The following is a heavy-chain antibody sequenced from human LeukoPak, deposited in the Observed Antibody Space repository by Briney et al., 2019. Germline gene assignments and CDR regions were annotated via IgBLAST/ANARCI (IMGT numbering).Heavy chain of an antibody. D-gene: IGHD2-15*01. CDR3: AKAGRDCSGASCYNYGMDV. CDR1: GFTFSTCG. V-gene: IGHV3-30*18. CDR2: ISSDGNDK. J-gene: IGHJ6*02. Sequence: GRSLRLSCAVSGFTFSTCGMHWVRQAPGKGLEWVAVISSDGNDKYYAVSVKGRFTISRDNSKNTLYLQMNSQRAEDTAVYYCAKAGRDCSGASCYNYGMDVWGQGTTVTVSS.